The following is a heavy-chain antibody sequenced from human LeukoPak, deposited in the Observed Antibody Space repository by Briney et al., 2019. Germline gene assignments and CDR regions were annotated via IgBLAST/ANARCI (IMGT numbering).Heavy chain of an antibody. Sequence: GSLRLSCAASGFTFSSYAVSWVRQPPGKGLEWIGSIYYSGSTYYNPSLKSRVTISVDTSKNQFSLKLSSVTAADTAVYYCARVLHNRNYDGSTYYGYWGQGTLVTVSS. CDR1: GFTFSSYA. J-gene: IGHJ4*02. CDR3: ARVLHNRNYDGSTYYGY. V-gene: IGHV4-38-2*01. D-gene: IGHD3-22*01. CDR2: IYYSGST.